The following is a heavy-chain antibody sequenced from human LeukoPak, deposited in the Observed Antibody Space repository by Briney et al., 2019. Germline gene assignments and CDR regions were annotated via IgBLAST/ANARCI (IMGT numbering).Heavy chain of an antibody. Sequence: PGGSLRLSCAASGFTFRSYAMTWVRQAPGKRLEWVSGISAGAGTYYADSVTGRFTVSRDNSKNILYLQTNSLRAEDTAVYYCAKEPRYSSSWYGDYWGQGTLVTVSS. V-gene: IGHV3-23*01. CDR1: GFTFRSYA. CDR2: ISAGAGT. D-gene: IGHD6-13*01. J-gene: IGHJ4*02. CDR3: AKEPRYSSSWYGDY.